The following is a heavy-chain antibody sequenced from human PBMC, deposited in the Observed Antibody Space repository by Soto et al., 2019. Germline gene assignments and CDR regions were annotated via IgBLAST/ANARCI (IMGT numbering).Heavy chain of an antibody. J-gene: IGHJ4*02. V-gene: IGHV3-48*01. CDR3: ARNHGDYGLSGY. Sequence: EVQLVESGGGLIQPGGSLRLSCAASGFTFSSYSLSWVRQAPGKGLEWLSYISSDGRAIYYADSVKGRSTISRDNAKNSLYLQMYSLRAEDTAVYYCARNHGDYGLSGYWGQGTLVTVSS. CDR2: ISSDGRAI. CDR1: GFTFSSYS. D-gene: IGHD4-17*01.